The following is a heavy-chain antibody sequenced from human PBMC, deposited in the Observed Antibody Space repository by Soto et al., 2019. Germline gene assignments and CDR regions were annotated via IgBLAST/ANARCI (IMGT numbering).Heavy chain of an antibody. CDR2: IYYSGST. D-gene: IGHD1-26*01. Sequence: QVQLQQAGPGLVKPSGTLSLNCGFSGGSITSDYLWSWVRQSPGKGLELIGKIYYSGSTNFSPSLKSRVSMSVDKSKNQFTLRLDSVTAADTAVYYCARTSGAPDYFYGMDVWGKGTKVIVSS. J-gene: IGHJ6*04. CDR3: ARTSGAPDYFYGMDV. CDR1: GGSITSDYL. V-gene: IGHV4-4*02.